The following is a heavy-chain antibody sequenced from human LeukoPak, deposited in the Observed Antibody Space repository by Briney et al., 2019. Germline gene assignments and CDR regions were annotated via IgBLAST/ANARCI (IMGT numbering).Heavy chain of an antibody. CDR2: ISSSSSYI. CDR3: ARGSGYDFSDAFDI. D-gene: IGHD5-12*01. V-gene: IGHV3-21*01. CDR1: GFTFSSYS. Sequence: GGSLRLSCAASGFTFSSYSMNWVRQAPGKGLEWVSSISSSSSYIYYADSVKGRFTISRDNAKNSLYLQMNSLRAEDTAVYYCARGSGYDFSDAFDIWGQGTMVTVSS. J-gene: IGHJ3*02.